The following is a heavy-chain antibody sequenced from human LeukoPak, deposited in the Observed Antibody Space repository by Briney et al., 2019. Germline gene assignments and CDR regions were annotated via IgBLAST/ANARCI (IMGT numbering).Heavy chain of an antibody. Sequence: ASVKVSCKASGNTFTSYDINWVRQATGQELEWMGWMNPHSDNTAYAQKFQGRVTMTKNTSISTAYMELSSLRSDDTAVYYCTRRANGRRYNWFDTWGQGTLVTVSS. D-gene: IGHD2-8*01. V-gene: IGHV1-8*01. CDR2: MNPHSDNT. CDR1: GNTFTSYD. CDR3: TRRANGRRYNWFDT. J-gene: IGHJ5*02.